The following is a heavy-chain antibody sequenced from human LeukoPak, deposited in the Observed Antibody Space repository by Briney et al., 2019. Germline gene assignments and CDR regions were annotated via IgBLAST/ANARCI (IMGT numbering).Heavy chain of an antibody. J-gene: IGHJ4*02. Sequence: SETLSLTCTVSGGSISSYYWSWIRQPPGNGLEWIGYIYYSGSTNYNPSLKSRVTISVDTSKNQFSLKLSSVTAADTAVYYCARYSGYDFILDYWGQGTLVTVSS. CDR1: GGSISSYY. CDR3: ARYSGYDFILDY. CDR2: IYYSGST. D-gene: IGHD5-12*01. V-gene: IGHV4-59*08.